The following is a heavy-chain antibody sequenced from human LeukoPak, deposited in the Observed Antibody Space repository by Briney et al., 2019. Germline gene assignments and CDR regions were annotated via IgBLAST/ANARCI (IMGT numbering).Heavy chain of an antibody. CDR2: NMPLFGTA. D-gene: IGHD5-24*01. Sequence: SVKVSCKASGGTFNSYAISWVRQAPGQGLEWMGGNMPLFGTASYAQEFQGRVTFTTDESASTAYMEVSSLRSEDTAVYYCASGSLGDGYGVGDYYQYMDVWGKGTTVTVSS. V-gene: IGHV1-69*05. CDR1: GGTFNSYA. CDR3: ASGSLGDGYGVGDYYQYMDV. J-gene: IGHJ6*03.